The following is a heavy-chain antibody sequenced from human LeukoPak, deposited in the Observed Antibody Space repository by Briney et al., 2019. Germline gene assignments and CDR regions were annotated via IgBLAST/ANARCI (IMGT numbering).Heavy chain of an antibody. Sequence: VASVKISCKDSGYTFTDYYMHLVQQAPGKGLESMGLVDPEDGETIYAEKFQGRVTITANTSTDTAYMQLSSLRSEYTAVYYCATPESGYPGRCLSCWGQGTLVTVSS. CDR1: GYTFTDYY. J-gene: IGHJ1*01. CDR3: ATPESGYPGRCLSC. V-gene: IGHV1-69-2*01. CDR2: VDPEDGET. D-gene: IGHD5-12*01.